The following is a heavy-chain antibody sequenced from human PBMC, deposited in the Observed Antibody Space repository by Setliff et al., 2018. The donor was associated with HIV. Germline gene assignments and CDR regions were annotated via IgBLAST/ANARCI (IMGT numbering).Heavy chain of an antibody. J-gene: IGHJ4*02. CDR2: ISWDGGST. V-gene: IGHV3-43*01. D-gene: IGHD3-10*01. CDR1: GLTFDDYT. CDR3: ASGQTKYYFDY. Sequence: PGESLKISCAASGLTFDDYTMHWVRQAPGKGLEWVSLISWDGGSTYYADSVKGRFTISRDNSKNSLYLQMNSLRTEDTALYYCASGQTKYYFDYWGQGTLVTVSS.